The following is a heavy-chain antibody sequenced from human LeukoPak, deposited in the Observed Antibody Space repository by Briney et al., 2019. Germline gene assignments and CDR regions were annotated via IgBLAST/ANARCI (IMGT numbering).Heavy chain of an antibody. CDR1: GGSISSYY. J-gene: IGHJ4*02. CDR2: MYHSGTT. CDR3: ARQRGRWDSFDY. V-gene: IGHV4-59*08. D-gene: IGHD1-26*01. Sequence: PSETLSLTCTVSGGSISSYYWSWIRQPPGKGLEWIGYMYHSGTTNYNPSLKSRVTISIDTSKDQFSLKLSSVTAADTAVYYCARQRGRWDSFDYWGQGTLVTVSS.